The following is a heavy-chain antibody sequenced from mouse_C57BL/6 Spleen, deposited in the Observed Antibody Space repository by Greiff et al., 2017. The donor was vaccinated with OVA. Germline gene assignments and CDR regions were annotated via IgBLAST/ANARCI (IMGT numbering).Heavy chain of an antibody. CDR2: INPSNGGT. J-gene: IGHJ1*03. D-gene: IGHD2-3*01. CDR1: GYTFTSYW. Sequence: QVQLKQSGTELVKPGASVKLSCKASGYTFTSYWMHWVKQRPGQGLEWIGNINPSNGGTNYNEKFKSKATLTVDKSSSTAYMQLSSLTSEDSAVYYCARGGGYYEYFDVWGTGTTVTVSS. CDR3: ARGGGYYEYFDV. V-gene: IGHV1-53*01.